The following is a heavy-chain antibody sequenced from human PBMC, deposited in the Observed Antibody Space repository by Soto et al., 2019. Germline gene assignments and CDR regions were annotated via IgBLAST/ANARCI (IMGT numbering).Heavy chain of an antibody. CDR1: GYTFTSYG. CDR2: ISAYNGNT. Sequence: QIQLVQSGAEVKKPGASVKVSCQPSGYTFTSYGISWVRQAPGHGLEWMGWISAYNGNTKYAQKFQGRVTMTTDTPTTTAYMELRSLRSDDTAVYYCARDNYERSGYFDYCGQGTLLTVSS. CDR3: ARDNYERSGYFDY. D-gene: IGHD3-22*01. J-gene: IGHJ4*02. V-gene: IGHV1-18*01.